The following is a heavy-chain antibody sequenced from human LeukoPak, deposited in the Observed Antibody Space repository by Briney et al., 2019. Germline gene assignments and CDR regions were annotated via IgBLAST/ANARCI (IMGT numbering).Heavy chain of an antibody. D-gene: IGHD4-23*01. Sequence: PGGSLRLSCAASGFHFSTYNANWVRQAPGKGLEWVSSIYYADSVKGRFTISRDDAKNSLYLQMNSLRVEDTTVYYCAREVIGGNSAWGQGTLVTVSS. CDR2: I. J-gene: IGHJ5*02. V-gene: IGHV3-21*01. CDR3: AREVIGGNSA. CDR1: GFHFSTYN.